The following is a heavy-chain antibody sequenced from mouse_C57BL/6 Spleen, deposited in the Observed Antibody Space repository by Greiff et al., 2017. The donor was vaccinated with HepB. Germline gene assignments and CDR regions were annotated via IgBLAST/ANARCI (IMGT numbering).Heavy chain of an antibody. Sequence: VQLQESGAELVRPGASVKLSCKASGYTFTDYYINWVKQRPGQGLEWIARIYPGSGNTYYNEKFKGKATLTAEKSSSTAYMQLSSLTSEDSAVYFCARGNWDGAMDYWGQGTSVTVSS. CDR3: ARGNWDGAMDY. J-gene: IGHJ4*01. D-gene: IGHD4-1*02. V-gene: IGHV1-76*01. CDR1: GYTFTDYY. CDR2: IYPGSGNT.